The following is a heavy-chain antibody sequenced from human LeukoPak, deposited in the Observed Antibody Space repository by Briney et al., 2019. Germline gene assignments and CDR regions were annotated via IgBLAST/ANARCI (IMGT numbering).Heavy chain of an antibody. CDR1: GWPFSNYF. Sequence: AETLSLTCAVYGWPFSNYFWSWIRQPPGKGLEWIGYINRNGSTSYNPSLKSRVTISVDTSKNQFSLKLSSVAAADTAVYYCARKGRGGSGSYYYYYYYMDVWGKGTTVTVSS. J-gene: IGHJ6*03. CDR3: ARKGRGGSGSYYYYYYYMDV. CDR2: INRNGST. V-gene: IGHV4-34*01. D-gene: IGHD3-10*01.